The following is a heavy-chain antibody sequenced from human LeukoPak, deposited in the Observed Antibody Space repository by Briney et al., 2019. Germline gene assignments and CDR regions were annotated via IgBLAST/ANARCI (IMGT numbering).Heavy chain of an antibody. V-gene: IGHV4-34*01. J-gene: IGHJ6*02. CDR3: ASGEGYGYYYYGMDV. D-gene: IGHD5-12*01. CDR1: GGSVSGYY. CDR2: INHSGST. Sequence: SETLSLTCAVYGGSVSGYYWSWIRQPPGKGLEWIGEINHSGSTNYNPSLKSRVTISVDTSKNQFSLKLSSVTAADTAVYYCASGEGYGYYYYGMDVWGQGTTVTVSS.